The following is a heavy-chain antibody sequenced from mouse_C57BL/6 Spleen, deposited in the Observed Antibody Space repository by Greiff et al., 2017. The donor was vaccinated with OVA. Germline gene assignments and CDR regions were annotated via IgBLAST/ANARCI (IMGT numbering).Heavy chain of an antibody. CDR2: INPSNGGT. Sequence: QVQLKQPGTELVKPGASVKLSCKASGYTFTSYWMHWVKQRPGQGLEWIGNINPSNGGTNYNEKFKSKATLTVDKSSSTAYMQLSSLTSEDSAVYYCARFFGSSYVYWYFDVWGTGTTVTVSS. CDR3: ARFFGSSYVYWYFDV. J-gene: IGHJ1*03. D-gene: IGHD1-1*01. V-gene: IGHV1-53*01. CDR1: GYTFTSYW.